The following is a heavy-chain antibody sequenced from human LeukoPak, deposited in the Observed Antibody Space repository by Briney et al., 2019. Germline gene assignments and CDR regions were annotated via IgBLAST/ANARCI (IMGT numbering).Heavy chain of an antibody. Sequence: PGGSLRLSCAASGFTFSDYYMSWIGQAPGKGVEWLSYISSIGTTIYYTDSVKGRFTISSDNAKNSLYLQMNSLRAEDTAVYYCARGIRQYAKSYFDYWGQGTLVTVSS. D-gene: IGHD4-11*01. CDR3: ARGIRQYAKSYFDY. V-gene: IGHV3-11*01. J-gene: IGHJ4*02. CDR1: GFTFSDYY. CDR2: ISSIGTTI.